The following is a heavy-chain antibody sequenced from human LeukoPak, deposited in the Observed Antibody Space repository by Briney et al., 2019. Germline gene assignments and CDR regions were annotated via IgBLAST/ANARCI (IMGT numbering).Heavy chain of an antibody. CDR1: GFTFSSYW. D-gene: IGHD1-14*01. V-gene: IGHV3-30-3*01. J-gene: IGHJ4*02. CDR3: AREQPHSPRAPGLRAIDY. CDR2: ISYDGSNK. Sequence: GGSLRLSCAASGFTFSSYWMSWVRQAPGKGLEWVAVISYDGSNKYYADSVKGRFTISRDNSKNTLYLQMNSLRAEDTAVYYCAREQPHSPRAPGLRAIDYWGQGTLVTVSS.